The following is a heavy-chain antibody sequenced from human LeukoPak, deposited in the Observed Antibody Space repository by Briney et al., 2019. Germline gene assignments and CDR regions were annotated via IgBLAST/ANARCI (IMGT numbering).Heavy chain of an antibody. D-gene: IGHD6-19*01. V-gene: IGHV4-59*12. CDR3: ARMHSSGCTFDY. CDR2: IYYSGST. CDR1: GGSISSYY. J-gene: IGHJ4*02. Sequence: SETLSLTCTVSGGSISSYYWSWIRQPPGKGLEWIGYIYYSGSTNYNPSLKSRVTISVDTSKNQFSLKLSSVTAADTAVYYCARMHSSGCTFDYWGQGTLVTVSS.